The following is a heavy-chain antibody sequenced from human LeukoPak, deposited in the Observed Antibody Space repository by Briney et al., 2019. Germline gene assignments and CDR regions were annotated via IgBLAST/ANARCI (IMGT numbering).Heavy chain of an antibody. J-gene: IGHJ5*02. CDR3: ARERYDSRGINWFDP. CDR1: GGSISSYY. V-gene: IGHV4-59*01. CDR2: IYYSGST. Sequence: SETLSLTCTVSGGSISSYYWSWIRQPPGKGLEWIGCIYYSGSTNYNPSLKSRVTISVDTSKNQFSLKLSSVTAADTAVYYCARERYDSRGINWFDPWGQGTLVTVSS. D-gene: IGHD3-22*01.